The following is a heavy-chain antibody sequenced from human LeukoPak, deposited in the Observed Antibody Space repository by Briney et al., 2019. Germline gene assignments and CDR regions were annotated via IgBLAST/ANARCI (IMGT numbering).Heavy chain of an antibody. CDR1: GYTFTGYY. CDR3: ASWRPTTYYDFWSGYFGHDAFDI. Sequence: KPGASVKVSCKASGYTFTGYYMHWVRQAPGQGLEWMGWINPNSGGTNYAQKFQGRVTMTRDTSISTAYMELSRLRSDDTAVYYCASWRPTTYYDFWSGYFGHDAFDIWGQGTMVTVSS. D-gene: IGHD3-3*01. CDR2: INPNSGGT. J-gene: IGHJ3*02. V-gene: IGHV1-2*02.